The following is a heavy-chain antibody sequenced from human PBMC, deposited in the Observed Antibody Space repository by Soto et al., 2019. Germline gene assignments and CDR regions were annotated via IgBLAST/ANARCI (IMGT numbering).Heavy chain of an antibody. Sequence: EVQLVESGGGLVQPGGSLRLSCAASGFTFSSYEMNWVRQAPGKGLEWVSYISSSGSTIYYADSVKGRFTISRDNAKTSLYLQMNSLRAEDTAVYDCARESGSYCLAAHFDYWGQGTLVTVSS. J-gene: IGHJ4*02. CDR3: ARESGSYCLAAHFDY. D-gene: IGHD1-26*01. V-gene: IGHV3-48*03. CDR1: GFTFSSYE. CDR2: ISSSGSTI.